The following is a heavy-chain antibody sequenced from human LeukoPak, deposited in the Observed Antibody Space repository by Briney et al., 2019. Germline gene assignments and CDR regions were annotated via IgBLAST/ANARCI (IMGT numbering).Heavy chain of an antibody. CDR1: GFTVYSNY. Sequence: PGGSLRLSWAVSGFTVYSNYMTWVRQAPGKGPEWLSVIYSGGDTYYADSVKGRFTISRDNAKNSLYLQMNSLRAEDTAVYYCARDIYYDSSGYYGSVYWGQGTLVTVSS. J-gene: IGHJ4*02. V-gene: IGHV3-53*01. CDR3: ARDIYYDSSGYYGSVY. CDR2: IYSGGDT. D-gene: IGHD3-22*01.